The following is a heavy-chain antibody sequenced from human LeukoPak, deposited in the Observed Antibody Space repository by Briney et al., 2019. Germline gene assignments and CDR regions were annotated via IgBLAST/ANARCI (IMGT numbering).Heavy chain of an antibody. J-gene: IGHJ3*02. V-gene: IGHV1-2*06. CDR2: INPNSAGT. CDR3: ARPCSSTSRQFYDAFDI. D-gene: IGHD2-2*01. Sequence: ASVKVSCKASGYTFTGYYIHWVRQAPGQGLEWMGRINPNSAGTNYAQKFQGRVTMTRDTSISTAYMDLSRLTSDDTAVYYCARPCSSTSRQFYDAFDIWGQGTMVTVSS. CDR1: GYTFTGYY.